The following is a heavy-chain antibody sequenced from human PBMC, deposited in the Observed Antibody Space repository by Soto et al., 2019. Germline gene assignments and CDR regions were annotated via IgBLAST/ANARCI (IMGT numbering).Heavy chain of an antibody. J-gene: IGHJ4*02. CDR2: ISAHNGDT. CDR3: ATEPSDDNDGSGYYPLGN. CDR1: GYSFATYG. Sequence: ASVKVSCKASGYSFATYGFSWVRQAPGQGLECVGWISAHNGDTHSSQKFQGRVTLTTDTSTNTGYMELRSLTSDDTAVYFCATEPSDDNDGSGYYPLGNWGKGTLVTVSS. D-gene: IGHD3-22*01. V-gene: IGHV1-18*04.